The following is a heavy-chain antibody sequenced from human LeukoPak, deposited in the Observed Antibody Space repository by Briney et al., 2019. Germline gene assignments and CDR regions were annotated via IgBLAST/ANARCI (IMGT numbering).Heavy chain of an antibody. Sequence: GGSLRLSCIASGFSFSTYTMYWVRQAPGKGLEWVPIIGISGGGIHHADSVKGRFTISRDDSKNTVYLQMNSLRVDDTAVYYCAMDPNRGTNYWGQGALVTVSS. V-gene: IGHV3-23*01. D-gene: IGHD3-10*01. CDR2: IGISGGGI. CDR3: AMDPNRGTNY. CDR1: GFSFSTYT. J-gene: IGHJ4*02.